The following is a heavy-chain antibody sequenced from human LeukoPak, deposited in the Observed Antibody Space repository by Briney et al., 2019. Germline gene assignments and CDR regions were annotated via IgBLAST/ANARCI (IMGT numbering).Heavy chain of an antibody. CDR3: ARGVTMVRGTILPGAFDI. V-gene: IGHV3-21*01. J-gene: IGHJ3*02. Sequence: GGSLRLSCAASGFTFSSYSMNWVRQAPGKGLEWVSSISSSSSYIYYADSVKGRFTISRDNAKNSLYLQMNSLRAEDTAVYYCARGVTMVRGTILPGAFDIWGQGTMVTVSS. CDR1: GFTFSSYS. D-gene: IGHD3-10*01. CDR2: ISSSSSYI.